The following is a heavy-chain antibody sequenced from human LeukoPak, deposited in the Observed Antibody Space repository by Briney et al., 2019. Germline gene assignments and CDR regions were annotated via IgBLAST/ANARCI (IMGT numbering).Heavy chain of an antibody. CDR3: ARRDTTGWFHHFDR. V-gene: IGHV3-53*01. Sequence: GGSLRLSCAASGFTVSSNSMAWVRQTPGRGLEWVSILYTGGGANYADSVKGRFTISRDNSRNTLFLQMDSLRAEDTAVYYCARRDTTGWFHHFDRWGQGALVTVSS. CDR2: LYTGGGA. CDR1: GFTVSSNS. D-gene: IGHD6-19*01. J-gene: IGHJ4*02.